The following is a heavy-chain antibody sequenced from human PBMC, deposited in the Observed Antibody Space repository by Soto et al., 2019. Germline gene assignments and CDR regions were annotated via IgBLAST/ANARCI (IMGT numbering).Heavy chain of an antibody. Sequence: GGSLSLSCTASGFDFSSYWMHWVRQAPGKGLVWVSRINNDGSSTSYADSVKGRFTISRDNAKNTLYLQMNSLRAEDTAVYYCARKNYYADSGFYDYWGQGALVTVSS. CDR3: ARKNYYADSGFYDY. J-gene: IGHJ4*02. D-gene: IGHD3-22*01. V-gene: IGHV3-74*01. CDR1: GFDFSSYW. CDR2: INNDGSST.